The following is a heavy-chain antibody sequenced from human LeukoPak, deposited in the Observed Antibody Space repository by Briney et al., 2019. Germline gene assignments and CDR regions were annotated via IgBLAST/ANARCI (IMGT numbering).Heavy chain of an antibody. CDR1: GFTFSSYG. V-gene: IGHV3-30*18. D-gene: IGHD6-19*01. J-gene: IGHJ4*02. Sequence: GRSLRLSCAASGFTFSSYGMHWVRQAPGKGLEWVAVISYDGSNKYYADSVKGRFTISRDNSKNTLYLQMNSLRAEDTAVYYCAKSVMWLVHLDPLDYWGQGTLVTVSS. CDR2: ISYDGSNK. CDR3: AKSVMWLVHLDPLDY.